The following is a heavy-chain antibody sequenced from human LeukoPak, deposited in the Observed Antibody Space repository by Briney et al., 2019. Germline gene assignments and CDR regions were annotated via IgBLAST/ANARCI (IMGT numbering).Heavy chain of an antibody. J-gene: IGHJ4*02. CDR1: GFTFDDYA. D-gene: IGHD1-14*01. CDR2: ISWNSGSI. V-gene: IGHV3-9*01. Sequence: GGSLRLSCAASGFTFDDYAMHWVRQAPGKGLEWVSGISWNSGSIGYADSVKGRFTISRDNAKNSLYLQMNSLRAEDTALYYCAKDPPGLGDCWGQGTLATVSS. CDR3: AKDPPGLGDC.